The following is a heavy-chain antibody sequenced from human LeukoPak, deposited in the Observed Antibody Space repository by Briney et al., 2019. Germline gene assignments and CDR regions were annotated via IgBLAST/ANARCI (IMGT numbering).Heavy chain of an antibody. CDR1: GFTVSSNY. V-gene: IGHV3-66*01. CDR3: ARDHIAAAGTPQH. D-gene: IGHD6-13*01. Sequence: GGSLRLSCAASGFTVSSNYMSWVRQAPGKGLEWVSIIYSGGSTYYADSVKGRFTTSRDNFKNTLYLQMNSLRAEDTAVYYCARDHIAAAGTPQHWGQGTLVTVSS. J-gene: IGHJ1*01. CDR2: IYSGGST.